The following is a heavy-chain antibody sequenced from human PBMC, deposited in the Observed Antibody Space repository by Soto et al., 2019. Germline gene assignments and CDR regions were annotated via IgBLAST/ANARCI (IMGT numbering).Heavy chain of an antibody. CDR2: VNIYEGTT. Sequence: QVQLVQSGAEVKKPGASVKVSCKRSGYTFISYGITWVRQAPGQGLEWMGWVNIYEGTTNYAQKFQGRVTMTTDTSTSTVYLELRSLRSDDTAIYYCARERGGYSYGDYWGQGTLVTVSS. CDR3: ARERGGYSYGDY. D-gene: IGHD5-18*01. V-gene: IGHV1-18*01. CDR1: GYTFISYG. J-gene: IGHJ4*02.